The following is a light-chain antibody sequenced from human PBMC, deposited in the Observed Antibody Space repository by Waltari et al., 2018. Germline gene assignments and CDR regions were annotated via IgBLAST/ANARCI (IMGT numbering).Light chain of an antibody. CDR1: SSNIGSKT. Sequence: QSVLTQPPSASGTPGQRVTISCSGTSSNIGSKTVNWYKQLPGTAPKLLIYSNDQRPSGVPDRFSGSKSGTSASLAISGLQSEDEAVYYCAAWDDSLNGQNVFGTGTKVTVL. V-gene: IGLV1-44*01. J-gene: IGLJ1*01. CDR2: SND. CDR3: AAWDDSLNGQNV.